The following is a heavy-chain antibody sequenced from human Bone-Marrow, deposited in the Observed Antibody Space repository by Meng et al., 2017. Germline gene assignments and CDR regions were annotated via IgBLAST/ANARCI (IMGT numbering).Heavy chain of an antibody. CDR1: GYTFTSYG. D-gene: IGHD2-15*01. CDR3: ARYHSVVVAATN. Sequence: ASVKVSCKASGYTFTSYGISWVRQAPGQGLEWMGWISAYNGNTNYAQELQGRVTMTTDTSTSTAYMELRSLRSDDTAVYYCARYHSVVVAATNWGQGTLVTVSS. J-gene: IGHJ4*02. V-gene: IGHV1-18*01. CDR2: ISAYNGNT.